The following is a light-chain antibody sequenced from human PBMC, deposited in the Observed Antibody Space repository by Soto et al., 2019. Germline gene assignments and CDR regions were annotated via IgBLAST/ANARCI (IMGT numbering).Light chain of an antibody. J-gene: IGLJ3*02. Sequence: QSVLTQPPSVSGAPGQRVTISCTGSSSNIGAGYDVHWYQQLPGAAPKLLIYANNNRPPGVPDRFSGTRSGTSASLAITGLQAEDEADYYCQSYDNSLSGSRVFGGGTKLTVL. CDR2: ANN. V-gene: IGLV1-40*01. CDR3: QSYDNSLSGSRV. CDR1: SSNIGAGYD.